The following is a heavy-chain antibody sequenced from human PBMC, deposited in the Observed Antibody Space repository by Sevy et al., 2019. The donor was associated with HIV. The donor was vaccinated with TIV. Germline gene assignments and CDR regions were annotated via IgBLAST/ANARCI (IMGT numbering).Heavy chain of an antibody. CDR3: ARAIRNYYGSGGYYHPLASKYYYYGMDV. CDR2: IIPIFGTA. CDR1: GGTFSSYA. J-gene: IGHJ6*02. V-gene: IGHV1-69*13. D-gene: IGHD3-10*01. Sequence: ASVKVSCKASGGTFSSYAISWVRQAPGQGLEWMGGIIPIFGTANYAQRFQGRVTITADESTSTAYMELSSLRSEDTAVYYCARAIRNYYGSGGYYHPLASKYYYYGMDVWGQGTTVTVSS.